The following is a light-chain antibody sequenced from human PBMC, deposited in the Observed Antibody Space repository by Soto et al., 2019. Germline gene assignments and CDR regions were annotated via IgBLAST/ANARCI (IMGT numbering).Light chain of an antibody. CDR2: WAS. CDR1: QSVLYSSNNKNY. J-gene: IGKJ4*01. V-gene: IGKV4-1*01. Sequence: DIVMTRSPDSLAVSLGERATINCKSSQSVLYSSNNKNYLAWYQQKPGQPPKLLIYWASTRESGVPDRFSGSGSGTDFTLTISSLQAEDVAVYYCQQYYSTPFTFGGGTKVDVK. CDR3: QQYYSTPFT.